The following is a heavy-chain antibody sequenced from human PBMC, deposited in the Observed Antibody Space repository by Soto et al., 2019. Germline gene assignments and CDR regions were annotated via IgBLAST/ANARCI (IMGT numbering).Heavy chain of an antibody. Sequence: EVQLVESGGGLVKPGGSLRLSCAASGFTFSSYNMNWVRQAPGKGLEWVSSISSSSFSINYADSVKGRFSISRDNAQNSLHLQMNNLRAEDTAVHYCARNESSNIYGMDVWGQGTTVTVSS. CDR1: GFTFSSYN. D-gene: IGHD6-6*01. J-gene: IGHJ6*02. V-gene: IGHV3-21*01. CDR3: ARNESSNIYGMDV. CDR2: ISSSSFSI.